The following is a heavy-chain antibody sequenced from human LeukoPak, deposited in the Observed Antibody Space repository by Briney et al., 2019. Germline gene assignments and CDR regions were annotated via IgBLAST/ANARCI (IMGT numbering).Heavy chain of an antibody. Sequence: ASVKVSCKASGYKFNSYGITWVRQAPGQGLEWMGWINPNSGGTNYAQKFQGRVTMTRDTSISTAYMELSRLRSDDTAVYYCARGNPSDPWGQGTLVTVSS. CDR2: INPNSGGT. V-gene: IGHV1-2*02. CDR3: ARGNPSDP. CDR1: GYKFNSYG. D-gene: IGHD2/OR15-2a*01. J-gene: IGHJ5*02.